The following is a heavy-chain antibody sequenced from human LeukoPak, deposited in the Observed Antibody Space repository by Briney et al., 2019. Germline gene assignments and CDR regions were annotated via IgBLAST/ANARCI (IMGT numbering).Heavy chain of an antibody. V-gene: IGHV4-59*01. J-gene: IGHJ3*02. D-gene: IGHD1-26*01. Sequence: SETLSLTCTVSGGSISSYYWSWIRQPPGKGLEWIGYIYYSGSTNYNPSLKSRVTISVDTSKNQFSLKLSSVTAADTAVYYCARDDEGGSYRSAFDIWGQGTMVTVSS. CDR1: GGSISSYY. CDR2: IYYSGST. CDR3: ARDDEGGSYRSAFDI.